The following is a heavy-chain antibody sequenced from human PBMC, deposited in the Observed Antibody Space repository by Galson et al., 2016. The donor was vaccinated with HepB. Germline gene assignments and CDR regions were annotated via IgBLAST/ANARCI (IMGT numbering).Heavy chain of an antibody. CDR3: AGGSSGTTHGPNWFDP. CDR1: GFVFNTYA. CDR2: ISFAGTNK. V-gene: IGHV3-30-3*01. D-gene: IGHD1-1*01. Sequence: SLRLSCATSGFVFNTYAMHWVRQAPGKGLEWVAVISFAGTNKYYAESVKGRFTISRDTSKNTVSLQMTSLRGEDTAVYYCAGGSSGTTHGPNWFDPWGGGTRVTVAS. J-gene: IGHJ5*02.